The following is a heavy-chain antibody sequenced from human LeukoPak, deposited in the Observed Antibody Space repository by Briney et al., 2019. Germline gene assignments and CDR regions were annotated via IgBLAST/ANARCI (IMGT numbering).Heavy chain of an antibody. CDR3: ARGHGWIHAFDI. V-gene: IGHV3-9*01. D-gene: IGHD5-18*01. CDR2: ISWNSGSI. J-gene: IGHJ3*02. Sequence: GGSLRLSCAASGFTFDDYAMHWVRQAPGKGLEWVSGISWNSGSIGYADSVKGRFTISRDNAKNSLYLQMNSLRAEDTALYYCARGHGWIHAFDIWGQGTMVTVSS. CDR1: GFTFDDYA.